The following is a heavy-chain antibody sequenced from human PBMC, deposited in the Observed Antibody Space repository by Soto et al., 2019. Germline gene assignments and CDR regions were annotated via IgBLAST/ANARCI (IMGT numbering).Heavy chain of an antibody. CDR1: GGSVSSGSYY. J-gene: IGHJ5*02. D-gene: IGHD5-18*01. V-gene: IGHV4-61*01. Sequence: SETLSLTCTVSGGSVSSGSYYWSWIRPPPGKGLEWIGYIYYSGSTNYNPSLKSRVTISVDTSKNQFSLKLSSVTAADTAVYYCARGVPYSYGYVSWFDPWGQGTLVTVSS. CDR2: IYYSGST. CDR3: ARGVPYSYGYVSWFDP.